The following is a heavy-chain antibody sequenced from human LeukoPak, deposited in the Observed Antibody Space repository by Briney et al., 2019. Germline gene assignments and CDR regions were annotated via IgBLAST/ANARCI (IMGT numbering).Heavy chain of an antibody. Sequence: GGSLRLSCAASGFTFSNAWMSWVRQAPGKGLEWVGRIKSKTDGGTTDYAAPVKGRFTISRDDSKNTLYLQMNSLKTEDTAVYYCTTDSGSSGWPYYYYYYMDVWGKGTTVTVSS. CDR3: TTDSGSSGWPYYYYYYMDV. V-gene: IGHV3-15*01. CDR1: GFTFSNAW. J-gene: IGHJ6*03. D-gene: IGHD6-19*01. CDR2: IKSKTDGGTT.